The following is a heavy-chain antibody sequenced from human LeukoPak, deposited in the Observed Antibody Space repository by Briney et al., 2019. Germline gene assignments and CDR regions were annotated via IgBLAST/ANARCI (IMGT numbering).Heavy chain of an antibody. J-gene: IGHJ4*02. D-gene: IGHD3-9*01. CDR2: IYYSGST. CDR3: ARRGAAKVLTGYYIH. V-gene: IGHV4-39*07. Sequence: SETLSLTCTVSGGSISSSSYYWGWIRQPPGKGLEWIGSIYYSGSTYYNPSLKSRVTISVDTSKNQFSLKLSSVTAADTAVYYCARRGAAKVLTGYYIHWGQGTLVTVSS. CDR1: GGSISSSSYY.